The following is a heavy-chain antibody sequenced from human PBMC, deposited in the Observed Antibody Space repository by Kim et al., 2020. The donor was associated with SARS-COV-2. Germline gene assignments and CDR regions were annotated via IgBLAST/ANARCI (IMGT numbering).Heavy chain of an antibody. V-gene: IGHV3-23*01. D-gene: IGHD6-19*01. Sequence: GGSLRLSCAASGFTFNAHAMNWVRQPPGKGLEWVSVISGRGYITYDAESVKGRFTISRDNSKNTLYLQMNSLRVEDTAIYYCAREFSPHDLDSSGRERYFEVWGHGNLVTVSS. CDR2: ISGRGYIT. CDR3: AREFSPHDLDSSGRERYFEV. CDR1: GFTFNAHA. J-gene: IGHJ2*01.